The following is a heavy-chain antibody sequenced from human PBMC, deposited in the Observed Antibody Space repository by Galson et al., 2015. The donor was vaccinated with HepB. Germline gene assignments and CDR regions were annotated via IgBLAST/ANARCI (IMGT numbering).Heavy chain of an antibody. J-gene: IGHJ6*02. Sequence: SVKVSCKASGGTFSSYAISWVRQAPGQGLEWMGGIIPIFGIANYAQKFQGRVTITADESTSTAYMELSSLRSEDTAVYYCARDGEDGEYYYYGMDVWGQGTTVTVSS. D-gene: IGHD4-17*01. V-gene: IGHV1-69*13. CDR1: GGTFSSYA. CDR2: IIPIFGIA. CDR3: ARDGEDGEYYYYGMDV.